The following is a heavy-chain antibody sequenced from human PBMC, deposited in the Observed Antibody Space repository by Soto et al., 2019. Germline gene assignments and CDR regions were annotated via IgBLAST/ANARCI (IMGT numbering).Heavy chain of an antibody. V-gene: IGHV3-30*18. D-gene: IGHD6-13*01. Sequence: GSLRLSCAASGFTFSSYGMHWVRQAPGKGLEWVAVISYDGSNKYYADSVKGRFTISRDNSKNTLYLQMNSLRAEDTAVYYCAKDPVGSWYRLASNWFDPWGQGT. CDR1: GFTFSSYG. J-gene: IGHJ5*02. CDR3: AKDPVGSWYRLASNWFDP. CDR2: ISYDGSNK.